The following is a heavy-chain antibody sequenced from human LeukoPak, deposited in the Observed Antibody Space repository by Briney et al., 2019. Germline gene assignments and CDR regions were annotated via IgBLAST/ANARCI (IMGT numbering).Heavy chain of an antibody. CDR3: ARGDSSGYPY. CDR2: IYTSGST. CDR1: GGSISSGSYY. V-gene: IGHV4-61*02. J-gene: IGHJ4*02. Sequence: PSQTLSLTCTVSGGSISSGSYYWSWIRQPAGKGLEWIGRIYTSGSTNYNPSLKSRVTISVDTSKNQFSLKLSSVTAADTAVYYCARGDSSGYPYWGQGTLVTVSS. D-gene: IGHD3-22*01.